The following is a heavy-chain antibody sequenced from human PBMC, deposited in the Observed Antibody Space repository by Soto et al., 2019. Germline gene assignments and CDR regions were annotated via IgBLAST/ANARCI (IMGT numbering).Heavy chain of an antibody. Sequence: QVQLQQWGAGLLKPSETLSLTCAVYGGSFSGYYWSWIRQPPGKGLAWIGEINHSGSTNYNPSLKSRVTIAVDTSKNQFSLKLSSVTAADTAVYYCARRGPVQLERRNWFDPWGQGTLVTVSS. CDR3: ARRGPVQLERRNWFDP. J-gene: IGHJ5*02. V-gene: IGHV4-34*01. D-gene: IGHD1-1*01. CDR1: GGSFSGYY. CDR2: INHSGST.